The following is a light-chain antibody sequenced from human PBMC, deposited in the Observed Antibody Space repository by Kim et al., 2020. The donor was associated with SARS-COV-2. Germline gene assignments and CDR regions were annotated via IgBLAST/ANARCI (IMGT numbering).Light chain of an antibody. CDR2: GKN. V-gene: IGLV3-19*01. Sequence: SSELTQDPAVSVALGQTVRIKCQGDSLRSYYASWYQQKPGQAPVLVIYGKNNRPSGIPDRFSGSSSGNTASLTITGAQAEDEADYYYNSRDSGGNHLGYLFGTGTQLTVL. J-gene: IGLJ1*01. CDR3: NSRDSGGNHLGYL. CDR1: SLRSYY.